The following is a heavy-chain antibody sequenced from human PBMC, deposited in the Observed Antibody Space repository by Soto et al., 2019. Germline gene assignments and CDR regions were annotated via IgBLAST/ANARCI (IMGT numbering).Heavy chain of an antibody. D-gene: IGHD6-13*01. J-gene: IGHJ4*02. Sequence: GGSLRLSCAASGFTFSRYSMKWVRQAPGKGLEWVSSISSSSSYIYYADSVKGRFTISRDNAKNSLYLQMNSLRDEDTAVYYCARGRQYSSSWYEDYWGQGTLVTVSS. CDR1: GFTFSRYS. CDR3: ARGRQYSSSWYEDY. V-gene: IGHV3-21*01. CDR2: ISSSSSYI.